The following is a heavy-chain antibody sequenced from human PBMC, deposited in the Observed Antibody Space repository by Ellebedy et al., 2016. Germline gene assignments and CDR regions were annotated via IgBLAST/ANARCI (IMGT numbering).Heavy chain of an antibody. CDR1: GFTFSSYS. CDR3: ARVSYYYDSSGYYMGHGIDY. V-gene: IGHV3-48*01. CDR2: TSSSSSTI. Sequence: GGSLRLSCAASGFTFSSYSMNRVRQAPGKGLEWVSYTSSSSSTIYYADSVKGRFTISRDNAKNTLYLQMNSLRAEDTAVYYCARVSYYYDSSGYYMGHGIDYWGQGTLVTVSS. D-gene: IGHD3-22*01. J-gene: IGHJ4*02.